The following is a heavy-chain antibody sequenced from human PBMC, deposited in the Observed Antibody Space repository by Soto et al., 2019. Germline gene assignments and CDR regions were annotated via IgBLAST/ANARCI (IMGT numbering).Heavy chain of an antibody. Sequence: GGSLRLSCAASGFTFSGSAMHWVRQASGKGLEWVGRIRSKANSYATAYAASVKGRFTISRDDSKNTAYLQMNSLKTEDTAVYYCTRHDYNNRTRSYYYYMDVWGKGTTVTVSS. J-gene: IGHJ6*03. CDR1: GFTFSGSA. D-gene: IGHD4-4*01. CDR3: TRHDYNNRTRSYYYYMDV. V-gene: IGHV3-73*01. CDR2: IRSKANSYAT.